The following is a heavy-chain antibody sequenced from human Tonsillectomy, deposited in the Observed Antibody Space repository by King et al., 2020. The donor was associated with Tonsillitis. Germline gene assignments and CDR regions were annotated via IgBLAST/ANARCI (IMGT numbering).Heavy chain of an antibody. CDR2: ISVSGGGT. D-gene: IGHD2-21*02. Sequence: VQLLESGGGLVQSGGSLRLSCAASGFPFSTYAMSWVRQAPGKGLEGVSVISVSGGGTYYADSVKGRFTLSRDNSKNTLYLQMTSLRAEDTAVYYCARRVTALDYWGQGTLVTVSS. J-gene: IGHJ4*02. V-gene: IGHV3-23*01. CDR3: ARRVTALDY. CDR1: GFPFSTYA.